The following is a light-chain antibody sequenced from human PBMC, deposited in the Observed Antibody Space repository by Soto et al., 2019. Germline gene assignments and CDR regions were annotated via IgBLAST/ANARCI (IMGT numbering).Light chain of an antibody. CDR1: SSDVGGYND. V-gene: IGLV2-14*01. CDR2: DVS. CDR3: SSYTSSSVV. Sequence: QSVLTQPASVSGSPGQSITISCTGTSSDVGGYNDVSWYQQHPGKAPKLMIYDVSNRPSGVSNRFSGSKSGNTASLTISGRQAEDDADYYCSSYTSSSVVFGGGTKLTVL. J-gene: IGLJ2*01.